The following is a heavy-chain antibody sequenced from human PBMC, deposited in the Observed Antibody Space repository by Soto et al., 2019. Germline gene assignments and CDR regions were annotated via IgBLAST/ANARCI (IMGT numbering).Heavy chain of an antibody. D-gene: IGHD2-2*01. CDR2: IDHSGGP. CDR1: GGPLSGYY. V-gene: IGHV4-34*02. J-gene: IGHJ4*02. Sequence: QVQLQQWGTGLLKPSETLSLTFAVYGGPLSGYYWSWIRQFPAKGLEWIGEIDHSGGPNYNPSLKSRVTISIDTPKTQILLQLSSVTAADTAVYYCAREAVVPAGSADYWGQGTLVTVSS. CDR3: AREAVVPAGSADY.